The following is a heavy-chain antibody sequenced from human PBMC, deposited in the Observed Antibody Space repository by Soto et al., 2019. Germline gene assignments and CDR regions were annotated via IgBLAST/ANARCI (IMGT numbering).Heavy chain of an antibody. CDR2: IYPGDSDT. CDR3: ARPLWVGSSSCSRAFDI. V-gene: IGHV5-51*01. D-gene: IGHD6-13*01. J-gene: IGHJ3*02. CDR1: GYSFTSYG. Sequence: GESLKISGKGSGYSFTSYGIGWVRQMPWKGLEWMGIIYPGDSDTRYSPSFQGQVTISADKSISTAYLQWSSLKASDTAMYYCARPLWVGSSSCSRAFDIWGQWNMVTVS.